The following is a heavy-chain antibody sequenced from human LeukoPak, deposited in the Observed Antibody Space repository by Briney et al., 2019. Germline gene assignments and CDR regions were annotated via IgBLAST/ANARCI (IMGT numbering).Heavy chain of an antibody. CDR3: ARQPTWYYYDSSGYYRNYFDY. Sequence: SETLSLTCAVDGESFSGYYWSWIRQPPGKGMEWIGEINHSGSTNYNPSLKSRVTISVDTSKNQFSLKLSSVTAADTAVYYCARQPTWYYYDSSGYYRNYFDYWGQGTLVTVSS. CDR2: INHSGST. J-gene: IGHJ4*02. D-gene: IGHD3-22*01. CDR1: GESFSGYY. V-gene: IGHV4-34*01.